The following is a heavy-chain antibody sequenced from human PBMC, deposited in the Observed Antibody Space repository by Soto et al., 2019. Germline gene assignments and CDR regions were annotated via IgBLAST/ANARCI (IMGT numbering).Heavy chain of an antibody. Sequence: RRPWAAAGCHLTRHGVHWVLQAPASALEWVAVIWSDGSKEYYADSVKGRFSISRDNSKNTVSLQMNSLRSEDTAVYYCARDPVWPGNGLEVWPQGTTVTVSS. CDR1: GCHLTRHG. D-gene: IGHD3-16*01. CDR3: ARDPVWPGNGLEV. CDR2: IWSDGSKE. J-gene: IGHJ6*02. V-gene: IGHV3-33*01.